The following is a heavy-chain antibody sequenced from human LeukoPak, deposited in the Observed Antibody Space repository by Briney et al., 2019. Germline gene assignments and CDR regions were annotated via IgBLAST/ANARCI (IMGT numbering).Heavy chain of an antibody. CDR2: IYSSGST. V-gene: IGHV4-4*07. D-gene: IGHD3-9*01. CDR1: GGSICGFY. J-gene: IGHJ6*02. Sequence: TSETLSLTCTVSGGSICGFYWNWIRQSAEKGLEWIGRIYSSGSTNYNPSLGSRVSMSVDTSKNHFSLRLSSVTAADTAFYFCAKGGSNYFYYGMDVWGQGTTVTVSS. CDR3: AKGGSNYFYYGMDV.